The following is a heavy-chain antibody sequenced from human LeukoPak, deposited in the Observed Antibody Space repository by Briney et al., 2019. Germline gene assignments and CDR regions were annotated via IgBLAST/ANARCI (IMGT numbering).Heavy chain of an antibody. CDR3: ARMWFGDQYPPRPAWFDP. D-gene: IGHD3-10*01. CDR2: TYYRSKWYN. CDR1: GDSVSSNSAA. Sequence: SQTLSLTCAISGDSVSSNSAAWNWIRQSPSGGLEWLGRTYYRSKWYNDYAVSVKSRITINPDTSKNQFSLQLNSVTPEDTAVYYCARMWFGDQYPPRPAWFDPWGQGTLVTVSS. V-gene: IGHV6-1*01. J-gene: IGHJ5*02.